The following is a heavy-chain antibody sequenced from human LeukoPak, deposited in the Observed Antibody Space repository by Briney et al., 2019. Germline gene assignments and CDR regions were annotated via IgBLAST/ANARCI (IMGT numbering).Heavy chain of an antibody. D-gene: IGHD2-21*02. J-gene: IGHJ5*02. CDR1: GDSISSTSYY. V-gene: IGHV4-39*01. CDR2: IFYSGSA. CDR3: ARQQSDTSLFDP. Sequence: SETLSLTCIVSGDSISSTSYYWAWIRQPPGKGPEWIGMIFYSGSAYYTPSLRGRVTLSVDTSRNQFSLNLISVTAADTGVYFCARQQSDTSLFDPWGQGTLVTVSS.